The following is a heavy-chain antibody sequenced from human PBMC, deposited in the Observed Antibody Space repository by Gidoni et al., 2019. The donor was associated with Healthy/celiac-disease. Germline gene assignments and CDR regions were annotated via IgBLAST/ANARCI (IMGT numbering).Heavy chain of an antibody. D-gene: IGHD3-3*01. CDR1: GYSFTSYW. J-gene: IGHJ5*02. CDR2: IYPGDSDT. Sequence: EVQLVQSGAEVKKPGESLKISCKGSGYSFTSYWIGWVRQMPGKGLEWMGIIYPGDSDTRYSPSFQGQVTISADKSISTAYLQWSSLKASDTAMYYCARQYDFWSGYPRENWFDPWGQGTLVTVSS. V-gene: IGHV5-51*01. CDR3: ARQYDFWSGYPRENWFDP.